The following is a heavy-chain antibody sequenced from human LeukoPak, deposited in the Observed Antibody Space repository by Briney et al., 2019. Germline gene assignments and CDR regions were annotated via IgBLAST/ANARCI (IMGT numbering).Heavy chain of an antibody. J-gene: IGHJ4*02. CDR3: ASIGDFDWSFDY. CDR2: ISYDGSNK. Sequence: PGGSLRLSCAASGFTFSSYGMHWVRQAPGKGLEWVAVISYDGSNKYYADSVKGRFTISRDNSKNSLYLQMNSLRAEDTAVYYCASIGDFDWSFDYWGQGTLVTVSS. V-gene: IGHV3-30*03. CDR1: GFTFSSYG. D-gene: IGHD3-9*01.